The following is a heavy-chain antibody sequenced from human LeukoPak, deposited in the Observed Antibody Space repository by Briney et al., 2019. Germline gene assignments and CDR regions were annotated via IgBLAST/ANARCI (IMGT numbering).Heavy chain of an antibody. Sequence: GGSLRLSCAAYGFTFSTYSMNWVRQAPGKGLEWVSYITRSSSAMYYADSVKGRFTISRDNAKNSLYLQMNNLRDEDTAVYYCARESSIDYWGQGTLVTVSS. CDR3: ARESSIDY. CDR2: ITRSSSAM. J-gene: IGHJ4*02. CDR1: GFTFSTYS. V-gene: IGHV3-48*02.